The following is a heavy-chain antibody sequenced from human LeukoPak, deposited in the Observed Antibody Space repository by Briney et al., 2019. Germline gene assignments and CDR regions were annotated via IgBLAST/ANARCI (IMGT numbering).Heavy chain of an antibody. V-gene: IGHV3-21*01. Sequence: GGPLTLSCAASGFTFSSYSMNWLRQAPGKGLEWVPSISRSSIYKYYADSVKGRFTLSRDTAKNTLYLQMNSVRVDDTDVYYCVREDRILLGNDGFDIWGLGTMVTVSS. CDR3: VREDRILLGNDGFDI. CDR2: ISRSSIYK. D-gene: IGHD1-26*01. CDR1: GFTFSSYS. J-gene: IGHJ3*02.